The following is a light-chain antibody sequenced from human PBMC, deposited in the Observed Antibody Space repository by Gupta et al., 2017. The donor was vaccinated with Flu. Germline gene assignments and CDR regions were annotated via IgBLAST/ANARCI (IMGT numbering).Light chain of an antibody. J-gene: IGLJ2*01. CDR2: QDS. CDR1: KLGDKY. V-gene: IGLV3-1*01. CDR3: QVWHSSTVV. Sequence: SYELTQTPSMSVSPGQTASITCSGDKLGDKYACWYQQKPGQSPVLVIYQDSKRPSGIPERFSGSNSGNTATLTISGTQAMDEADYYCQVWHSSTVVFGGGTKLTVL.